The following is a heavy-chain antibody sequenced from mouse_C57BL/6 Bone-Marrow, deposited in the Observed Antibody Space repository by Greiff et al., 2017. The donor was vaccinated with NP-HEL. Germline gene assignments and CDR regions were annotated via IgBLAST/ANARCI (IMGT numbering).Heavy chain of an antibody. CDR3: ARNWEDSYWYFDV. Sequence: EVKLVESGGGLVKPGGSLKLSCAASGFTFSDYGMHWVRQAPEKGLEWVAYISSGSSTIYYADTVKGRFTISRDNAKNTLFLQMTSLRSEDTAMYYCARNWEDSYWYFDVWGTGTTVTVSS. D-gene: IGHD4-1*01. J-gene: IGHJ1*03. CDR1: GFTFSDYG. V-gene: IGHV5-17*01. CDR2: ISSGSSTI.